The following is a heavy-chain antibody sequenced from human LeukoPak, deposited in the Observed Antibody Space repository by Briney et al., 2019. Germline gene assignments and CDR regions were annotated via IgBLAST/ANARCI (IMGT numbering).Heavy chain of an antibody. V-gene: IGHV3-48*01. CDR2: ISSSSSTI. CDR3: AKAGQTYYYDSSGYYLTFLGY. CDR1: GFTFSSYS. Sequence: GGSLRLSCAASGFTFSSYSMNWVRQAPGKGLEWVSYISSSSSTIYYADSVKGRFTISRDNSKNTLYLQMNSLRAEDTAVYYCAKAGQTYYYDSSGYYLTFLGYWGQGTLVTVSS. D-gene: IGHD3-22*01. J-gene: IGHJ4*02.